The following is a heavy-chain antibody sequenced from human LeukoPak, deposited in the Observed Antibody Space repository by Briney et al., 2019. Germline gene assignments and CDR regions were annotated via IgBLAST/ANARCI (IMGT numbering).Heavy chain of an antibody. D-gene: IGHD1-26*01. V-gene: IGHV3-23*01. CDR1: GFTFINYP. CDR2: VSGTGDST. CDR3: ARVRGSYSVDY. J-gene: IGHJ4*02. Sequence: GGSLRLSCAVSGFTFINYPMSWVRQAPGKGLEWVSAVSGTGDSTHYAGSVKGRFTISRDNSKNTLYLQMNSLRAEDTAVYYCARVRGSYSVDYWGQGTLVTVSS.